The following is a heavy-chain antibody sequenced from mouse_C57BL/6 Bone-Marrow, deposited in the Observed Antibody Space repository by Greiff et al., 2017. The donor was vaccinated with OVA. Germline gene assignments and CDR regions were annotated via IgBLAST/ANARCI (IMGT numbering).Heavy chain of an antibody. CDR1: GYTFTDHY. D-gene: IGHD2-3*01. CDR3: ARDDGYFFEY. V-gene: IGHV1-76*01. J-gene: IGHJ2*01. CDR2: IYPGSGNT. Sequence: VQLQQSGAEVVRPGASVKLSCKASGYTFTDHYINWVKQRPGQGLEWIARIYPGSGNTYYNAKFKGKATLTAEKSSNTAYMQLSSLTSEDAAVYVCARDDGYFFEYWGQGTTLTVSA.